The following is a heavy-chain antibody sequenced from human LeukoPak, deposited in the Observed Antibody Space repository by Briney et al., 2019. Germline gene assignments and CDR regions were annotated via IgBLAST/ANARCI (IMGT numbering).Heavy chain of an antibody. CDR2: ISSSSSYI. V-gene: IGHV3-21*01. D-gene: IGHD3-22*01. Sequence: PGGSLRLSCAASGFTFSSYSMNWVRQAPGKGLEWVSSISSSSSYIYYADSVKGRFTISRDNAKNSLYLQMNSLRAEDTAVYYCXXXPVHYYDSSGYYSHSDYWGQGTLVTVSS. J-gene: IGHJ4*02. CDR1: GFTFSSYS. CDR3: XXXPVHYYDSSGYYSHSDY.